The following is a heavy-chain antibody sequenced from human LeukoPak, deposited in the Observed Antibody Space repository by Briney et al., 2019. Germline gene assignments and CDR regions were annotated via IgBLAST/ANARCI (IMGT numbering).Heavy chain of an antibody. D-gene: IGHD3-22*01. J-gene: IGHJ4*02. Sequence: ASVKVSCNASGYTFTSYGISWVRQAPGQGLEWMGWISAYNGNTNYAQKLQGRVTMTTDTSTSTAYMELRSLRSDDTAVYYCARYSAYYDSSGYYFDYWGQGTLVTVSS. V-gene: IGHV1-18*01. CDR1: GYTFTSYG. CDR2: ISAYNGNT. CDR3: ARYSAYYDSSGYYFDY.